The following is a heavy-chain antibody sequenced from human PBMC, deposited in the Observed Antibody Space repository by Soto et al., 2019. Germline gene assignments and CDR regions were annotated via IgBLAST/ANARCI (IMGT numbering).Heavy chain of an antibody. CDR2: ISYDGSNK. V-gene: IGHV3-30*18. CDR3: AKDRVDILGYYYYGMDV. D-gene: IGHD5-12*01. Sequence: QVQLVESGGGVVQPGRSLRLSCAASGFTFSSYGMHWVRQAPGKGLEWVAVISYDGSNKYYADSVKGRFTISRDNSKNMLYLQMNSLRADDTAVYYCAKDRVDILGYYYYGMDVWGQGTTVTVSS. J-gene: IGHJ6*02. CDR1: GFTFSSYG.